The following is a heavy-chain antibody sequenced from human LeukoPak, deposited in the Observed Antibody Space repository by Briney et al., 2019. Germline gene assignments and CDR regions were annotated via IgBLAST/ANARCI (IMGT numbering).Heavy chain of an antibody. Sequence: SETLSLSCTVSGASICGFYWSWIRPPPGEGLGWIGYIHYSGSTNYNPSLQSGVTISVDTAKNQFSPKLSSVTAADTAVYYWVRVGEVVGPTLSIPYWYFDLWGRGTLVTVSS. CDR2: IHYSGST. CDR3: VRVGEVVGPTLSIPYWYFDL. V-gene: IGHV4-59*01. CDR1: GASICGFY. J-gene: IGHJ2*01. D-gene: IGHD1-26*01.